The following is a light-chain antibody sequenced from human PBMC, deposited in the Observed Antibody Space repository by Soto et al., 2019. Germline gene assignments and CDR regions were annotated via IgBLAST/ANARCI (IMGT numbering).Light chain of an antibody. CDR3: QQYNNGTAIT. Sequence: EIVITQSPATLSVSHGERATLSCRASQSVRSDLAWYQQKPGQAPRLLIQGASTRATGIPARFSGSGSGTEFTLTISSLQSEDFAIYYCQQYNNGTAITFGQGTRLEIK. CDR2: GAS. J-gene: IGKJ5*01. V-gene: IGKV3-15*01. CDR1: QSVRSD.